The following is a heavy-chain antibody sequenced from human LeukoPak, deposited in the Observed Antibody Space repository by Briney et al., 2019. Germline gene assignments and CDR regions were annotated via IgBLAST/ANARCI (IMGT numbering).Heavy chain of an antibody. Sequence: SETLSLTCTVSGGSISSGSYYWSWIRQPAGKGLEWIGRIYSSGSTNYNPSLKSRVTISVDTSKNQFSLKLSSVTAADTAVYYCAKLSYYYDSSGYYYEDYYYYYMDVWGKGTTVTVSS. CDR1: GGSISSGSYY. D-gene: IGHD3-22*01. V-gene: IGHV4-61*02. CDR3: AKLSYYYDSSGYYYEDYYYYYMDV. CDR2: IYSSGST. J-gene: IGHJ6*03.